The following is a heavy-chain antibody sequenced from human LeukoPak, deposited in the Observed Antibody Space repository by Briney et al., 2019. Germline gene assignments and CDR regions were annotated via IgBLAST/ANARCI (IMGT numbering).Heavy chain of an antibody. CDR1: GFSFGSYW. Sequence: GGSLRLSCAASGFSFGSYWMNWVRQLPGKGLVWVSQINNGGSNTNYADSVKGRFTISRDNAKNTLYLQMDSLRAEDTAVYYCVRDIQGWFDPWGQGTLVTVSS. V-gene: IGHV3-74*01. CDR2: INNGGSNT. J-gene: IGHJ5*02. CDR3: VRDIQGWFDP.